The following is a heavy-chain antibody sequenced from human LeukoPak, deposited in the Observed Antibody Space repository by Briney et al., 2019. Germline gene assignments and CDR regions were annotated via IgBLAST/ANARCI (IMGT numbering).Heavy chain of an antibody. D-gene: IGHD1-26*01. J-gene: IGHJ5*02. Sequence: GGSLRLSCAASGFIFTDYWMNWVRQAPGKGLEWVAMIKYDGIDKKYLDSVKGRFTVSRDNAKNSLYLQLNSLRAEDTAVYYCARVVGPTMSVSRFDPWGQGTLVTVSS. V-gene: IGHV3-7*04. CDR2: IKYDGIDK. CDR3: ARVVGPTMSVSRFDP. CDR1: GFIFTDYW.